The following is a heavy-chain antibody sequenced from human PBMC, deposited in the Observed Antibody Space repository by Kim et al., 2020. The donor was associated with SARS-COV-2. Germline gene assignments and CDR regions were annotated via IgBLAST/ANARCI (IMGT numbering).Heavy chain of an antibody. J-gene: IGHJ6*02. V-gene: IGHV3-30*18. CDR2: ISYDGSNK. D-gene: IGHD3-22*01. CDR1: GFTFSSYG. Sequence: GGSLRLSCAASGFTFSSYGMHWVRQAPGKGLEWVAVISYDGSNKYYADSVKGRFTISRDNSKNTLYLQMNSLRAEDTAVYYCAKDYYDSSGYYYYAGYYYYYGMDVWGQGTTVTVSS. CDR3: AKDYYDSSGYYYYAGYYYYYGMDV.